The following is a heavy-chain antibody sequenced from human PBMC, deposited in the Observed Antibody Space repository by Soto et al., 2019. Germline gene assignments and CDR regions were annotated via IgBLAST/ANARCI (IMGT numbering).Heavy chain of an antibody. Sequence: ASVKVSCKASGYTFTSHDINWVRQATGQGLEWMGWMNPNSGNTGYAQKFQGRVTMTRNTSISTAYMELSSLRSEDTAVYYCARWDYGDYARFDYWGKGTLVTVSS. CDR3: ARWDYGDYARFDY. CDR2: MNPNSGNT. CDR1: GYTFTSHD. V-gene: IGHV1-8*01. J-gene: IGHJ4*02. D-gene: IGHD4-17*01.